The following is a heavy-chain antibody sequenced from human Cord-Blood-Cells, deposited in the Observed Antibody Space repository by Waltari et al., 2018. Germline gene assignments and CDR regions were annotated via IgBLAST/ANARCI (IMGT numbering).Heavy chain of an antibody. J-gene: IGHJ3*02. CDR1: GFTFGDYA. D-gene: IGHD6-6*01. CDR3: TSSYSSSSGAFDI. Sequence: EVQLVESGGGLVQPGRSPRLSCTASGFTFGDYAMSWFRQAPGKGLEWVGFMRRKAYGGTTEYAASVKGRFTISRDDSKSIAYLQMNSLKTEDTAVYYCTSSYSSSSGAFDIWGQGTMVTVSS. V-gene: IGHV3-49*03. CDR2: MRRKAYGGTT.